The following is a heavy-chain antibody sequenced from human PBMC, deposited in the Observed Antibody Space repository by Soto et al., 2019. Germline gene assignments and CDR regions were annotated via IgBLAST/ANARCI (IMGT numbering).Heavy chain of an antibody. V-gene: IGHV1-3*01. Sequence: KFQGRVTITRDTSASTAYMELSSLRSEDTAVYYCARVGYGVSLGQGFDPWGQGTLVTVSS. CDR3: ARVGYGVSLGQGFDP. D-gene: IGHD3-16*01. J-gene: IGHJ5*02.